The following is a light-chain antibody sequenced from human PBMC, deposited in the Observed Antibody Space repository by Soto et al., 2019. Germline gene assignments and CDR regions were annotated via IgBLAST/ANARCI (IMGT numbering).Light chain of an antibody. J-gene: IGKJ1*01. Sequence: DIQLTQSPSSVSASVGDRVTITCRASQVFSSWVAWYQQKPGKAPKLLIYGVSSLQSGVPSRFSGSGSGTDFTLTITSLQPEDFATYYCQQGNSCLWAFGQGTKVEI. CDR2: GVS. CDR1: QVFSSW. CDR3: QQGNSCLWA. V-gene: IGKV1-12*01.